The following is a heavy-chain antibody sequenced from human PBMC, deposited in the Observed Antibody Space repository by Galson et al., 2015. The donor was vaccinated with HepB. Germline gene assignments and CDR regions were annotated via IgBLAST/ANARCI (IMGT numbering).Heavy chain of an antibody. J-gene: IGHJ4*02. CDR2: INAGNGNT. Sequence: SVKVSCKASGYTFTSHPMHRARQAPGQGLEWMGWINAGNGNTKYSEKFQGRVTISRDTSASTAYMELSNLRSEDTAVYYCARGGEYFNYWGQGTLVTVSS. D-gene: IGHD4-17*01. V-gene: IGHV1-3*01. CDR3: ARGGEYFNY. CDR1: GYTFTSHP.